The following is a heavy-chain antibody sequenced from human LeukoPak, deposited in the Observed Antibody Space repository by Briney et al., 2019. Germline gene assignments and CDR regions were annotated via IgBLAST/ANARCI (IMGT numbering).Heavy chain of an antibody. V-gene: IGHV4-61*08. J-gene: IGHJ3*02. CDR1: GGSISSGGYY. CDR3: ARSDHIVVPYHDAFDI. CDR2: IYYSGST. D-gene: IGHD3-22*01. Sequence: SETLSLTCTVSGGSISSGGYYWSWIRQPPGKGLEWIGYIYYSGSTESNPSLKSRVTLSVDTSKNQFSLKLSSVTAADTAVYYCARSDHIVVPYHDAFDIWGQGTKVTVSS.